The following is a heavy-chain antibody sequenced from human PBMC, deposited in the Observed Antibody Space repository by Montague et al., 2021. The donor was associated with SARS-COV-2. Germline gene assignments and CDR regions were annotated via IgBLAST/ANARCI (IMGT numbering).Heavy chain of an antibody. Sequence: SETLSLTCAVYGGSLSGYYWSWIRQPPGEGLEWIAEISHSGSTSYNPSLKSRVTISVDTSKNQFSLKLISATAADTAVYYCARAPYRLLFVPRYYGMDVWGQGTTVTVSS. D-gene: IGHD2-2*01. V-gene: IGHV4-34*01. CDR1: GGSLSGYY. J-gene: IGHJ6*02. CDR2: ISHSGST. CDR3: ARAPYRLLFVPRYYGMDV.